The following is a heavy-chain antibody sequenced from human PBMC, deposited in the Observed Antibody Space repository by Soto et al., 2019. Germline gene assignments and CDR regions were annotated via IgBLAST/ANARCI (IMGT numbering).Heavy chain of an antibody. Sequence: EVQLLESGGGLVQPGGSLRLSCGASGFTFSTYAMTWVRQAPGAGLEWVSTITNTGGRTKYTDSVKGRFSISRDKSKNTVYLQMNSLRAEDTAVYFCAKEGGSSSDNYYYLDVWGRGTTVTVSS. V-gene: IGHV3-23*01. J-gene: IGHJ6*03. CDR2: ITNTGGRT. CDR3: AKEGGSSSDNYYYLDV. D-gene: IGHD6-6*01. CDR1: GFTFSTYA.